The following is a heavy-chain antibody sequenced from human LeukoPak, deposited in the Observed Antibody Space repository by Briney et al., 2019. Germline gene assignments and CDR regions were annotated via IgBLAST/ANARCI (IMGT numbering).Heavy chain of an antibody. Sequence: GGSLRLSCAASGFTVSSNYMSWVRQAPGKGLEWVSVIYSGGSTYYADSVKGRFTISRDNSKNTLYLQMNSLRAEDTAVYYCAKKPVVVVAARYFDYWGQGTLVTVSS. CDR2: IYSGGST. D-gene: IGHD2-15*01. CDR1: GFTVSSNY. V-gene: IGHV3-53*01. CDR3: AKKPVVVVAARYFDY. J-gene: IGHJ4*02.